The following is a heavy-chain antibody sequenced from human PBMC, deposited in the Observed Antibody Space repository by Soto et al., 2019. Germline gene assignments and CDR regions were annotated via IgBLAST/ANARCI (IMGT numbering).Heavy chain of an antibody. D-gene: IGHD5-18*01. CDR1: GFTVSSNY. J-gene: IGHJ4*02. CDR3: ARDPGYSYGRAPNYFDY. V-gene: IGHV3-66*01. Sequence: EVQLVESGGGLVQPGGSLRLSCAASGFTVSSNYMSWVRQAPGKGLEWVSVIYSGGSTYYADSVKGRFTISRDNSKNTLYLQMNSLRAEDTAVYYCARDPGYSYGRAPNYFDYWGQGTLVTVSS. CDR2: IYSGGST.